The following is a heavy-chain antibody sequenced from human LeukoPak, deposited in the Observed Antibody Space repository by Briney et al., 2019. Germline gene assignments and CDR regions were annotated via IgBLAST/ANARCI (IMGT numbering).Heavy chain of an antibody. CDR3: ARLGYCSSTSCYDD. V-gene: IGHV3-20*04. J-gene: IGHJ4*02. Sequence: PGGSLRLSCAASGFTFDDYGMSWVRQAPGKGLEWVSGINWNGGSTGYADSVKGRFTTSRDNAKNSLYLQMNSLRAEDTALYYCARLGYCSSTSCYDDWGQGTLVTVSS. CDR1: GFTFDDYG. D-gene: IGHD2-2*01. CDR2: INWNGGST.